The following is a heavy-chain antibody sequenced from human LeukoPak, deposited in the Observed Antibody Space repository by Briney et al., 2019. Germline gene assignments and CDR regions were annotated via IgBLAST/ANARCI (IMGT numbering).Heavy chain of an antibody. CDR1: GFTVSSYG. Sequence: GGSLRLSCAASGFTVSSYGMQWVRQAPGKGLEWVALIWYDGSNMYYADSAKGRFTISKDNSKNTLYLQMNSLRAEDTAVYYCTTIRGSGWSYWYFDFWGRGTLVTVSS. CDR2: IWYDGSNM. J-gene: IGHJ2*01. D-gene: IGHD6-19*01. V-gene: IGHV3-33*08. CDR3: TTIRGSGWSYWYFDF.